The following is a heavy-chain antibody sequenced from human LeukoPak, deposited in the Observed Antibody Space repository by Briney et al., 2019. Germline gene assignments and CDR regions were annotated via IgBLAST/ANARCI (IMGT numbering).Heavy chain of an antibody. Sequence: PGRSLRLSCAASGFTFSSYGMHWVRQAPGKGLEWVAVIWYDGSNKYYADSVKGRFTISRDNSKNTLYLQMNSLRAEDTAVYYCARDRDSSGIDYWGQGTLVTVSS. CDR1: GFTFSSYG. CDR2: IWYDGSNK. D-gene: IGHD6-6*01. J-gene: IGHJ4*02. V-gene: IGHV3-30*19. CDR3: ARDRDSSGIDY.